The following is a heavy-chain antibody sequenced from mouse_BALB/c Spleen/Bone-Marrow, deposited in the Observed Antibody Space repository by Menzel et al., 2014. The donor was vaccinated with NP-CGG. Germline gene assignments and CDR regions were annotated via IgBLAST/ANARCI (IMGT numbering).Heavy chain of an antibody. CDR3: VRQNYDYAWFAY. J-gene: IGHJ3*01. D-gene: IGHD2-4*01. Sequence: VQLQQSGGGLVQPKGSLKLSCAASGFTFNTYAMNWVRQAPGKGLEWVARIRSKSNNYATYYADSVKDRFTVSRDDSQSMLYLQMNNVKTEDTAMYYCVRQNYDYAWFAYWGQGTLVTVSA. V-gene: IGHV10-1*02. CDR2: IRSKSNNYAT. CDR1: GFTFNTYA.